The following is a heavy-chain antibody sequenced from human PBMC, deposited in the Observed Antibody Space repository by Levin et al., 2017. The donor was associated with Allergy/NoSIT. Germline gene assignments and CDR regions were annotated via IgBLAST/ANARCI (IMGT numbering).Heavy chain of an antibody. J-gene: IGHJ4*02. CDR1: GGSISSSSYY. CDR2: IYYSGST. D-gene: IGHD2-15*01. CDR3: ARHHCSGGSCYTSYFDY. V-gene: IGHV4-39*01. Sequence: PSETLSLTCTVSGGSISSSSYYWGWIRQPPGKGLEWIGSIYYSGSTYYNPSLKSRVTISVDTSKNQFSLKLSSVTAADTAVYYCARHHCSGGSCYTSYFDYWGQGTLVTVSS.